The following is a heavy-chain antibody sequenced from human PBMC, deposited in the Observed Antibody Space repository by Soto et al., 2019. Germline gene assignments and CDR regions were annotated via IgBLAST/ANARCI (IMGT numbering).Heavy chain of an antibody. D-gene: IGHD3-3*01. CDR3: ARRTYYDFWSGFDYFDY. V-gene: IGHV3-30-3*01. CDR1: GFTFSSYA. CDR2: ISYDGSNK. J-gene: IGHJ4*02. Sequence: PGGSLRLSCAASGFTFSSYATHWVRQAPGKGLEWVAVISYDGSNKYYADSVKGRFTISRDNSKNTLYLQMNSLRAEDTAVYYCARRTYYDFWSGFDYFDYWCQGTLVTVYS.